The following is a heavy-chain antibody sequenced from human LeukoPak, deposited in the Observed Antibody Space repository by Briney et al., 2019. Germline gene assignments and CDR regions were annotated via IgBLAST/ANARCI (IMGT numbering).Heavy chain of an antibody. Sequence: GGSLRLSCAASGFTFSSAWMSWVRQAPGKGLEWVGRIIQTSGGGTAEYAAPVKGRFTISRDESTNTLYLQMYSLKTEDTAVYYCATGFSTATHDGYWGQGTLVTVSS. V-gene: IGHV3-15*01. CDR3: ATGFSTATHDGY. J-gene: IGHJ4*02. CDR1: GFTFSSAW. D-gene: IGHD2-15*01. CDR2: IIQTSGGGTA.